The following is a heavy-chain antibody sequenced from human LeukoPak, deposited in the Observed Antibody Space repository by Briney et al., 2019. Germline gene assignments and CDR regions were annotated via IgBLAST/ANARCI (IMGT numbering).Heavy chain of an antibody. CDR3: ARSLDGYNDYYYYYMDV. CDR1: GGSISSYY. V-gene: IGHV4-34*01. CDR2: INHSGST. D-gene: IGHD5-24*01. Sequence: ETLSLTCTVSGGSISSYYWSWIRQPPGKGLEWIGEINHSGSTNYNPSLKSRVTISVDTSKNQFSLKLSSVTAADTAVYYCARSLDGYNDYYYYYMDVWGKGTTVTVSS. J-gene: IGHJ6*03.